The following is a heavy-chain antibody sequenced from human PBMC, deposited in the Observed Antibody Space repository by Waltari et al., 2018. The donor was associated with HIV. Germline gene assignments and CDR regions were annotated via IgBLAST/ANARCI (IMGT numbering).Heavy chain of an antibody. V-gene: IGHV3-7*04. J-gene: IGHJ4*02. Sequence: EVQLVESGGGLVQPGGSLRLSCAASGFTFSSYWMSWVRQAPGKGLEGVAYIKQDGSEKYYVDSVNGRFTISRDNAENSLYLQMNSLRAEDTAVYYCARGGFYGSGSKVNWGQGTLVTVSS. CDR2: IKQDGSEK. D-gene: IGHD3-10*01. CDR3: ARGGFYGSGSKVN. CDR1: GFTFSSYW.